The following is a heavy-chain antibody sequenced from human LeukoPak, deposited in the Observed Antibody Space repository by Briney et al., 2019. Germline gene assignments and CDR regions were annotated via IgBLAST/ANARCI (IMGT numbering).Heavy chain of an antibody. V-gene: IGHV3-30*02. Sequence: HTGGSLRLSCSASGFTFSRSGMYWVRQAPGKGLDWVAHIQDIGNNKYYADSVKGRFTISRDNSKNTLFLQMNSLMPEDTAVYYCARDRRGSWTIDYWGQGILVTVSS. CDR3: ARDRRGSWTIDY. D-gene: IGHD6-13*01. J-gene: IGHJ4*02. CDR2: IQDIGNNK. CDR1: GFTFSRSG.